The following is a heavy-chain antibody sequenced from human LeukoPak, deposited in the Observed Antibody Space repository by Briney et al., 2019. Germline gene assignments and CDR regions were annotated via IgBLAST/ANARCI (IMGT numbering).Heavy chain of an antibody. V-gene: IGHV4-4*02. CDR3: ARGRRGVVLDY. D-gene: IGHD3-10*01. CDR1: GGSISGSNW. J-gene: IGHJ4*02. CDR2: IYHGGST. Sequence: PSGTLSLTCAVSGGSISGSNWGSWVRQPPGKGLEWIGEIYHGGSTNYTPSLKSGVTLSVDTSKNQFSRKLSLVTAADTAGYYWARGRRGVVLDYWGQGTLVTVSS.